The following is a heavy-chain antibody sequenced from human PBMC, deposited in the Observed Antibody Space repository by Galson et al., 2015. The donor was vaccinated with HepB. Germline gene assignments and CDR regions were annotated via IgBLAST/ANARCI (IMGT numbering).Heavy chain of an antibody. CDR3: ARNPASYDYYNMDV. D-gene: IGHD3-3*01. CDR2: ISPGGTK. J-gene: IGHJ6*02. Sequence: SLRLSCAASGFSFMSHSMIWVRHSPGKGLEWLAYISPGGTKYYADSARGRFTISRDNVKKSMYLHMSSLRVEDTAVYYCARNPASYDYYNMDVWGQGTTVTVS. V-gene: IGHV3-48*01. CDR1: GFSFMSHS.